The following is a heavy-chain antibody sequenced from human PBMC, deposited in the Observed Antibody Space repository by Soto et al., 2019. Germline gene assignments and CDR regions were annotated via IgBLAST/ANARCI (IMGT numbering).Heavy chain of an antibody. CDR1: GGSISTVDYW. CDR3: ASGPSGDTVAS. D-gene: IGHD7-27*01. J-gene: IGHJ4*02. V-gene: IGHV4-30-4*01. CDR2: IYDGGRT. Sequence: QVQLQESGPGLVKPSQTLSLTCTVSGGSISTVDYWWSWIRQSPDMGLEWIGHIYDGGRTYNNPSLESRVTMSVDTSKSQLSLTLSSVSAADTAVYYCASGPSGDTVASWRQGTLVTVSS.